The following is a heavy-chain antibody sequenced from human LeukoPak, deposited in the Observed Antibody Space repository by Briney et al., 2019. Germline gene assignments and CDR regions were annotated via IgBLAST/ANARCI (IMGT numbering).Heavy chain of an antibody. CDR3: ARDGITGTTRGFD. J-gene: IGHJ4*02. V-gene: IGHV3-7*01. CDR2: IKQDGSEK. D-gene: IGHD1-7*01. CDR1: GFTFSSYW. Sequence: GGSLRLSCAASGFTFSSYWMSWVRQAPGKGLEWVANIKQDGSEKYYVDSVKGRFTISRDNAKNSLYLQMNSLRAEDTAVYYCARDGITGTTRGFDWGQGTLVTVSS.